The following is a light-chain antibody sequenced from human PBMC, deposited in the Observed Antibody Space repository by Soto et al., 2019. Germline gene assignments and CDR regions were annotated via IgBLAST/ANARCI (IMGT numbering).Light chain of an antibody. CDR1: SGINVGTYR. CDR2: YRSDSYN. V-gene: IGLV5-45*03. J-gene: IGLJ1*01. Sequence: QPVVTQPSSLSASRGASASLTCTLRSGINVGTYRIDWYQQKPGSPPQYRLNYRSDSYNQQGSGGASRFSGAKDASANAGILLISGFQSEAEADYYRMIWQKRAYVFGHGT. CDR3: MIWQKRAYV.